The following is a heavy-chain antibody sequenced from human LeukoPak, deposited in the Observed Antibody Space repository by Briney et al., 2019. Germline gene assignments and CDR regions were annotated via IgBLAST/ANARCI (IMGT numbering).Heavy chain of an antibody. V-gene: IGHV3-21*01. D-gene: IGHD3-22*01. J-gene: IGHJ3*02. CDR1: GFTFSSYS. Sequence: PGGSLRLSCAASGFTFSSYSMSWVRQAPGKGLEWVSSISSSSSYIYYADSVRGRFTISRDNAKNSLYLQMNSLRAEDTAVYYCARDRDDSSGPDAFDIWGQGTMVTVSS. CDR3: ARDRDDSSGPDAFDI. CDR2: ISSSSSYI.